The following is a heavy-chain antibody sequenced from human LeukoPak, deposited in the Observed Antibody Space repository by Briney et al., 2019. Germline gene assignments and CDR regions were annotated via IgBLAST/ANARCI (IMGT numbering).Heavy chain of an antibody. CDR1: GFTFSSYN. CDR2: ISSSSSYI. V-gene: IGHV3-21*01. Sequence: GGSLRLSCAASGFTFSSYNMNWVRQAPGKGLEWVSSISSSSSYIYYADSVQGRFTISRDNAKNSLYLQMNSLRAEDTAVYYCAGEILVGSGSEYSPYFGMDVWGQGTTVTVSS. J-gene: IGHJ6*02. CDR3: AGEILVGSGSEYSPYFGMDV. D-gene: IGHD3-10*01.